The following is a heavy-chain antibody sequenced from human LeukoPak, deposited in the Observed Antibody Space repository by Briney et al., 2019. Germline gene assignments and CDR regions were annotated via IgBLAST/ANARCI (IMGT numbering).Heavy chain of an antibody. CDR1: GGSISSYY. Sequence: PSETLSLTCTVSGGSISSYYWSWIRQPPGKGLEWIGYIYYSGSTNYNPSLKSRVTISVDTSKNQFSLKLSSVTAADTAVYYCARVDKGGWLRDYYYMDVWGKGTTVTVSS. J-gene: IGHJ6*03. D-gene: IGHD5-12*01. CDR2: IYYSGST. CDR3: ARVDKGGWLRDYYYMDV. V-gene: IGHV4-59*01.